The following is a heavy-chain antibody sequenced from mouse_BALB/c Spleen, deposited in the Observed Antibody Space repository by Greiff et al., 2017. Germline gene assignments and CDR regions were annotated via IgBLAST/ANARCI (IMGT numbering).Heavy chain of an antibody. CDR1: GYSITSDYA. J-gene: IGHJ2*01. D-gene: IGHD2-1*01. V-gene: IGHV3-2*02. CDR2: ISYSGST. CDR3: ARGKIYYGNYGDYFDY. Sequence: EVKLMESGPGLVKPSQSLSLTCTVTGYSITSDYAWNWIRQFPGNKLEWMGYISYSGSTSYNPSLKSRISITRDTSKNQFFLQLNSVTTEDTATYYCARGKIYYGNYGDYFDYWGQGTTLTVSS.